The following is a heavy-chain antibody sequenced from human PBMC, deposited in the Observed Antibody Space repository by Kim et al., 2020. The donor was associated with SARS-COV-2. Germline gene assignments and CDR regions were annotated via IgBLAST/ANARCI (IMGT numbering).Heavy chain of an antibody. CDR1: GGSISSYY. CDR2: IYYSGST. J-gene: IGHJ2*01. Sequence: SETLSLTCTVSGGSISSYYWSWIRQPPGKGLEWIGYIYYSGSTNYNPSLKSRVTISVDTSKNQFSLKLSSVTAADTAVYYCARTPEVDFWSGYYKGYFDLWGRGTLVTVSS. CDR3: ARTPEVDFWSGYYKGYFDL. V-gene: IGHV4-59*13. D-gene: IGHD3-3*01.